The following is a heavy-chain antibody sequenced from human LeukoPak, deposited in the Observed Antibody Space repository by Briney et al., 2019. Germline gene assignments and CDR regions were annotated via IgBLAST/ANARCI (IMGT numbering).Heavy chain of an antibody. CDR3: ARDVTPNYQDPPDNYYYYMDV. CDR2: MSPSGRT. CDR1: GGSINSGSYY. D-gene: IGHD2-2*01. V-gene: IGHV4-61*02. Sequence: SETLSLTCIVSGGSINSGSYYWIWIRQPAGKGLESIGRMSPSGRTNSNPSLKGRVTMSIDRSRNQFSLKLSAVTAADTAVYYCARDVTPNYQDPPDNYYYYMDVWGKGTTVTVSS. J-gene: IGHJ6*03.